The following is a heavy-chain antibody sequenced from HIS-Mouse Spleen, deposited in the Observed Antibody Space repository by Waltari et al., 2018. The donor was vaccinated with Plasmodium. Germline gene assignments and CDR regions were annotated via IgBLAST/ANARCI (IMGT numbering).Heavy chain of an antibody. Sequence: EVQLVESGGGLVQPGGSLRLSGAASGFTFSSYWMHWVRQAPGKGLVCVSRINSDGSSTRYADSVKGRFTISRDNAKNTLYLQMNSLRAEDTAVYYCARTIAVVGTGDALDIWGQGTMVTVSS. V-gene: IGHV3-74*01. CDR2: INSDGSST. J-gene: IGHJ3*02. D-gene: IGHD6-13*01. CDR1: GFTFSSYW. CDR3: ARTIAVVGTGDALDI.